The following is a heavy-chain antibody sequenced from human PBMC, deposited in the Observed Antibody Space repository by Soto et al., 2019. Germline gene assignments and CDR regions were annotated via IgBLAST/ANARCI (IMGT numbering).Heavy chain of an antibody. CDR1: GVTFSSYA. V-gene: IGHV1-69*13. CDR3: ARDRYYDYVWGSYRLDY. J-gene: IGHJ4*02. D-gene: IGHD3-16*02. Sequence: GASVKVSCKASGVTFSSYAISWVRQAPGEGLEWMGGVIPIFGTANYAQKFQGRVTITADESTRTGYMELSRLRSEDTAVYYCARDRYYDYVWGSYRLDYWGQGTLVTVSS. CDR2: VIPIFGTA.